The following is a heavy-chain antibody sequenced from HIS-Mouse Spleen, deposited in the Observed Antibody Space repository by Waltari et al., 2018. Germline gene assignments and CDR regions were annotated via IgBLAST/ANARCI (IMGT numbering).Heavy chain of an antibody. J-gene: IGHJ5*02. V-gene: IGHV3-7*01. D-gene: IGHD3-10*01. Sequence: EVQLVESGGGLVQPGGSLRLSCAASGSMFSSYWMRCVRQAPGKGLEWVANIKQDGSEKYYVDSVKGRFTISRDNAKNSLYLQMNSLRAEDTAVYYCARDQRGSNWFDPWGQGTLVTVSS. CDR2: IKQDGSEK. CDR3: ARDQRGSNWFDP. CDR1: GSMFSSYW.